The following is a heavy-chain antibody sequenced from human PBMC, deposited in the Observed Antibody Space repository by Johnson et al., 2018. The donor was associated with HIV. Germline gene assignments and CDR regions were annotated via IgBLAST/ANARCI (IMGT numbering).Heavy chain of an antibody. CDR3: AREGYSGSLVWPYVFDI. CDR2: IKQDGSEK. D-gene: IGHD1-26*01. CDR1: GFTFSSYW. J-gene: IGHJ3*02. V-gene: IGHV3-7*05. Sequence: EQLVESGGGLVQPGGSLRLSCAASGFTFSSYWMSWVRQAPGKGLEWVANIKQDGSEKYYVDSVKGRFTISREHAKNSLYLQMNSLRAEDTAVYYCAREGYSGSLVWPYVFDIGGQGTMVTVSS.